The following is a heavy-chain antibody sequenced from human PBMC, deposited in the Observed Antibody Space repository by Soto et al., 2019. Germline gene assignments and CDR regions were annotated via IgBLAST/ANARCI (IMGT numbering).Heavy chain of an antibody. V-gene: IGHV3-7*03. J-gene: IGHJ4*02. CDR1: GFTISSYY. D-gene: IGHD3-22*01. CDR2: IKQNGREK. Sequence: GGSLRLSCAASGFTISSYYTSWVRQAPGKGLEWVANIKQNGREKYYVDAVKGRITISRDNTKNSLYLQMNTMRAEETAVYYCAREEYDISGYYYHYFDYWGQGTLVTVSS. CDR3: AREEYDISGYYYHYFDY.